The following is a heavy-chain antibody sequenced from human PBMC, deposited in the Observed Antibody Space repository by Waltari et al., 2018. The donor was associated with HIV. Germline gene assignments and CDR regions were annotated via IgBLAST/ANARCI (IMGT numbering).Heavy chain of an antibody. Sequence: QLQLQESGPGLVKPSETLSLTCTVSGGSISSSSYYWGWIRQPPGKGLEWIGNIYYSGRTYYSPSRKSRVTMSVDTSKNQFSLKLRSVTAEETAVYYCARLEIDNSGYYYDDHWGQGTLVTVSS. J-gene: IGHJ4*02. CDR2: IYYSGRT. D-gene: IGHD3-22*01. V-gene: IGHV4-39*01. CDR3: ARLEIDNSGYYYDDH. CDR1: GGSISSSSYY.